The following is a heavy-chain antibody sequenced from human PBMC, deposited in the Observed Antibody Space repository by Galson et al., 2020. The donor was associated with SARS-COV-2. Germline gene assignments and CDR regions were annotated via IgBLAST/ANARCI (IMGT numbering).Heavy chain of an antibody. Sequence: GESLKISCAASGFTVSSNYMSWVRQAPGKGLEWVSVIYSGDSTYYADSVKGRFTISRDNSKNTLDLQMNSLRAEDTAVYYCARGFYGDYVHGMDVWGQGTTVTVSS. CDR3: ARGFYGDYVHGMDV. J-gene: IGHJ6*02. CDR2: IYSGDST. V-gene: IGHV3-53*01. D-gene: IGHD4-17*01. CDR1: GFTVSSNY.